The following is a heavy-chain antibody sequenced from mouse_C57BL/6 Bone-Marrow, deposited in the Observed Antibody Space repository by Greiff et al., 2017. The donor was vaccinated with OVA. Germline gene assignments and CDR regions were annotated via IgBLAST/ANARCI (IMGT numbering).Heavy chain of an antibody. CDR3: TRCDNSNYVGDD. CDR1: GYTFTDYE. D-gene: IGHD2-5*01. CDR2: IDPETGGT. Sequence: QVQLQQSGAELVRPGASVTLSCKASGYTFTDYEMHWVKQTPVHGLEWIGAIDPETGGTAYNQKFKGKAILTADKSSSTAYIELRSLTPEDSAVYYGTRCDNSNYVGDDWGQGTTLTVSS. V-gene: IGHV1-15*01. J-gene: IGHJ2*01.